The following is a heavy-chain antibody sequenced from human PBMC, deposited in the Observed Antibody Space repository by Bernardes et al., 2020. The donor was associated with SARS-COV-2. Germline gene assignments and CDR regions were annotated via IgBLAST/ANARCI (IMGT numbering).Heavy chain of an antibody. CDR1: GFTFSSYW. Sequence: GSLRLSCAASGFTFSSYWMSWVRQAPGKGLEWVANIKQDGSEKYYVDSVKGRFTISRDNAKNSLYLQMNSLRAEDTAVYCCARKPFDRRYFDLWGRGTLVTVSS. CDR2: IKQDGSEK. V-gene: IGHV3-7*03. J-gene: IGHJ2*01. CDR3: ARKPFDRRYFDL.